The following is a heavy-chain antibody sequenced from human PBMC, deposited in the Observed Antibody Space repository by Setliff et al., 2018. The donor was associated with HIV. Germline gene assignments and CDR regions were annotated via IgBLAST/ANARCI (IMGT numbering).Heavy chain of an antibody. CDR2: VSDSGTT. CDR1: GGSFSDYH. Sequence: PSETLSLTCGVSGGSFSDYHWTWIRQSPGKGLEWIGEVSDSGTTNYNPSLKSRVTISVDTSKNQFSLKLSSVTAADTAVYYCARAPGAYYYDSNNFLREEGFDPWGQGTLVTVS. J-gene: IGHJ5*02. D-gene: IGHD3-22*01. V-gene: IGHV4-34*01. CDR3: ARAPGAYYYDSNNFLREEGFDP.